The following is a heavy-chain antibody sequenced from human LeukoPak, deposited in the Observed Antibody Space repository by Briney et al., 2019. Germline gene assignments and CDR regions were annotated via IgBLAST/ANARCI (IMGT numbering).Heavy chain of an antibody. D-gene: IGHD2/OR15-2a*01. V-gene: IGHV4-34*01. CDR3: AEDSDIARFYV. CDR2: INHSGST. J-gene: IGHJ4*02. CDR1: GGSFSGYY. Sequence: SETLSLTCAVYGGSFSGYYWSWIRQPPGKGLEWIGEINHSGSTNYNPSLKSRVTISVDTSKNQFSLKLISVTAADTAVYFCAEDSDIARFYVWGQGTLVTVSS.